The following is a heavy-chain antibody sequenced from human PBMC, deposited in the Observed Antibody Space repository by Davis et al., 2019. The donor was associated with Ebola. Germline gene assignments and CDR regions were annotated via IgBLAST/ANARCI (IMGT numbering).Heavy chain of an antibody. Sequence: AASVKVSCKASGYTFSNDYIHWVRQAPGQGLEWMGLISPSGEATAYTQKFRGRVTMTKDMSTSTVYMELSSLTSDDTAVYFCARDPPEDSSAYYDFWGQGTLVTVSS. J-gene: IGHJ4*02. V-gene: IGHV1-46*01. D-gene: IGHD3-22*01. CDR1: GYTFSNDY. CDR3: ARDPPEDSSAYYDF. CDR2: ISPSGEAT.